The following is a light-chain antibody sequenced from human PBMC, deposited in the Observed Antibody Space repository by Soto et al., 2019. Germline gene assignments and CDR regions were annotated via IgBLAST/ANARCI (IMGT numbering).Light chain of an antibody. CDR2: DAS. CDR3: QQRTNWPSST. CDR1: QSVRTY. Sequence: EVVLTQSPATLSLSPGERATLSWRASQSVRTYLAWYQQKPGQAPRLLIHDASSRATGIPARFSGSGSGTDFTLTISSLEPEDFAVYYCQQRTNWPSSTFGQGTRLEI. V-gene: IGKV3-11*01. J-gene: IGKJ5*01.